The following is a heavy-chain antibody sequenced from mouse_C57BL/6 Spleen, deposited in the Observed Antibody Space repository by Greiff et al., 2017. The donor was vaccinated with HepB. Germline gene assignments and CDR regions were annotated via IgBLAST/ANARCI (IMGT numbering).Heavy chain of an antibody. J-gene: IGHJ2*01. D-gene: IGHD1-1*01. CDR2: IYPGDGDT. V-gene: IGHV1-82*01. Sequence: VQLQESGPELVKPGASVKISCKASGYAFSSSWMNWVKQRPGKGLEWIGRIYPGDGDTNYNGKFKGKATLTADKSSSTAYMQLSSLTSEDSAVYFCARVQGGSSYVGEYYFDDWGQGTTLTVSS. CDR1: GYAFSSSW. CDR3: ARVQGGSSYVGEYYFDD.